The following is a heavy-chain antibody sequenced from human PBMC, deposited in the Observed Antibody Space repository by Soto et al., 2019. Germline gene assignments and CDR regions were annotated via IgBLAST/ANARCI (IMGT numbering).Heavy chain of an antibody. D-gene: IGHD5-18*01. CDR2: IIPILGIA. V-gene: IGHV1-69*02. CDR1: GGTFSSYT. J-gene: IGHJ6*02. CDR3: ARAGTAMDNYYYGMDA. Sequence: ASVKVSCKASGGTFSSYTISWVRQAPEQGLEWMGRIIPILGIANYAQKFQGRVTITADKSTSTAYMELSSLRSEDTAVYYCARAGTAMDNYYYGMDAWGQGTTLTVSS.